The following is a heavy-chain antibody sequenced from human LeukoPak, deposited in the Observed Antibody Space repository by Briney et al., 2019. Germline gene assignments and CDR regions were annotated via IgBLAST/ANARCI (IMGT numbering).Heavy chain of an antibody. D-gene: IGHD2-21*02. J-gene: IGHJ4*02. V-gene: IGHV4-59*01. CDR2: IYYSGST. CDR1: GGSFSGYY. CDR3: ARLAYCGGDCYPYFDY. Sequence: SETLSLTCAVYGGSFSGYYWSWIRQPPGKGLEWIGYIYYSGSTNYNPSLKSRVTISVDTSKNQFSLKLSSVTAADTAVYYCARLAYCGGDCYPYFDYWGQGTLVTVSS.